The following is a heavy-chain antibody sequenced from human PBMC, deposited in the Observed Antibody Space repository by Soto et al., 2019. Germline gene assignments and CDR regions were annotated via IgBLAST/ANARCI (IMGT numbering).Heavy chain of an antibody. CDR2: INRDSNT. V-gene: IGHV3-48*01. CDR3: VNGDYY. Sequence: EEQLVESRGGLVQPGGSLRLSCAASGFTFSNHVMNWVRQAPGRGLEWVSSINRDSNTFYADSVKGRFTISRDNAKDSLYLQMNSLRADDTAVYYCVNGDYYVGQGTLVTVSS. J-gene: IGHJ4*02. CDR1: GFTFSNHV. D-gene: IGHD4-17*01.